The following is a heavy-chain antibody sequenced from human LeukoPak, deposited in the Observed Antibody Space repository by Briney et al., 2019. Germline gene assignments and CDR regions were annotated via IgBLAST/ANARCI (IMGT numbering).Heavy chain of an antibody. CDR2: IRYDGSNK. CDR1: GFTFSNYG. V-gene: IGHV3-30*02. J-gene: IGHJ4*02. CDR3: ARDPILVGVYDC. D-gene: IGHD3-9*01. Sequence: GGSLRLSCAASGFTFSNYGMHWVRQAPGKGLEWVAFIRYDGSNKYYADSVKGRFTISRDNAKNSLFLQMNSLRAEDTAVYYCARDPILVGVYDCWGQGTLVTVSS.